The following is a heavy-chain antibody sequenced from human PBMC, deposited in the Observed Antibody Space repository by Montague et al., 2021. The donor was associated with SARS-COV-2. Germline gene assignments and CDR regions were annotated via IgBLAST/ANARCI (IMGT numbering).Heavy chain of an antibody. CDR2: TYHNGST. CDR3: ARGGGNSADYYNYTMDV. J-gene: IGHJ6*02. D-gene: IGHD4-23*01. Sequence: SETLSLTCTVSGGSISGYYWTWIRQPPGKGPESIGYTYHNGSTKYNPSLKSRVTISVDTSKNQFSLKLSSVSVADTAVYYCARGGGNSADYYNYTMDVWGQGTSVTVFS. CDR1: GGSISGYY. V-gene: IGHV4-59*01.